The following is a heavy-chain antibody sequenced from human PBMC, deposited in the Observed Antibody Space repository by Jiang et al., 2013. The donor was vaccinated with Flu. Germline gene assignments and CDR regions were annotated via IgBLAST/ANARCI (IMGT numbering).Heavy chain of an antibody. Sequence: VQSGSELKKPGASVKVSCKASGFAFSAFFIHWVRQVPGQGLEWMGWINPNSGDTNYAQKFQGRVTMTRDTSISTAYMELSRLRSDDTAVYYCARRLTFTGGYNWLDPWGQGTLVTVSS. J-gene: IGHJ5*02. V-gene: IGHV1-2*02. CDR1: GFAFSAFF. CDR2: INPNSGDT. CDR3: ARRLTFTGGYNWLDP. D-gene: IGHD3-16*01.